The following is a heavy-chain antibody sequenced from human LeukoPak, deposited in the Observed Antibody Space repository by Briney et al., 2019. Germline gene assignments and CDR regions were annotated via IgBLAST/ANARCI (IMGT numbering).Heavy chain of an antibody. CDR2: ISAYNGNT. CDR3: ARSLGDSSGYYPTGYYYYYMDV. J-gene: IGHJ6*03. CDR1: GYTFTSNG. D-gene: IGHD3-22*01. Sequence: ASVKVSCKASGYTFTSNGISWVRQAPGQGLEWMGWISAYNGNTNYAQKLQGRVTMTTDTSTSTAYMELRGLRSDDTAVYYCARSLGDSSGYYPTGYYYYYMDVWGKGTTVTVSS. V-gene: IGHV1-18*01.